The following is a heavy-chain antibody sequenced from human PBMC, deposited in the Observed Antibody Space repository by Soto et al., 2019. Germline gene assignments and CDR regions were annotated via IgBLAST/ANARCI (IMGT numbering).Heavy chain of an antibody. V-gene: IGHV3-23*01. CDR1: GFTFSSYA. D-gene: IGHD3-10*01. Sequence: EVQLLASGGGLVQPGGSLRLSCAASGFTFSSYAMSWVRQAPGKGLEWVSAISGSGGSTYYADSVKGRFTNSRDTSKNTLYLQMNSLRAEDTAVYYCAKDAITMVRGVISPFDYWGQGTLVTVSS. CDR3: AKDAITMVRGVISPFDY. J-gene: IGHJ4*02. CDR2: ISGSGGST.